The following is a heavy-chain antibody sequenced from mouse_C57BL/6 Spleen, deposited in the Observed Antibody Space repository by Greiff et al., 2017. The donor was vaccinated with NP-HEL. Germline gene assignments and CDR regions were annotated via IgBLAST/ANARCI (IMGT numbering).Heavy chain of an antibody. Sequence: QVQLQQPGAELVKPGASVKMSCKASGYTFTSYWITWVKQRPGQGLEWIGDIYPGSGSTNYNEKFKSKATLTVDTSSSTAYMQLSSLTSADSAVYYCAREGIYYGSRPRDYWGQGTTLTVSS. CDR2: IYPGSGST. J-gene: IGHJ2*01. V-gene: IGHV1-55*01. CDR1: GYTFTSYW. CDR3: AREGIYYGSRPRDY. D-gene: IGHD1-1*01.